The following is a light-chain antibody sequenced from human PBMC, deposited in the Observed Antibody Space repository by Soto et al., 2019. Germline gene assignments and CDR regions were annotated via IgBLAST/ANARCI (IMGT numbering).Light chain of an antibody. Sequence: QLVLTQPPSASGTPGQRATISCCGSNSNIGSDIVNCYQLLPGAAPEVLINTTNQRPSGVPERFSGSKSGTSASLAISGLRSEDEADYYCAAWDDSLSGWVFGGGTKLTVL. CDR1: NSNIGSDI. J-gene: IGLJ3*02. V-gene: IGLV1-47*02. CDR3: AAWDDSLSGWV. CDR2: TTN.